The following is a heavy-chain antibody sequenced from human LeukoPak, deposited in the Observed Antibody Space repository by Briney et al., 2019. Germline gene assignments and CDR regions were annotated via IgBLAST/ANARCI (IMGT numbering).Heavy chain of an antibody. J-gene: IGHJ4*02. CDR2: ISGSGGST. CDR1: GFTFSSYA. CDR3: AKDRDIVVVPAALFDY. V-gene: IGHV3-23*01. D-gene: IGHD2-2*01. Sequence: GGSLRLSCAASGFTFSSYAMSWVRQAPGKGLEWVSAISGSGGSTYYADSVKGRFTISRDDSKNTLYLQMNSLRAEDTAVYYCAKDRDIVVVPAALFDYWGQGTLVTVSS.